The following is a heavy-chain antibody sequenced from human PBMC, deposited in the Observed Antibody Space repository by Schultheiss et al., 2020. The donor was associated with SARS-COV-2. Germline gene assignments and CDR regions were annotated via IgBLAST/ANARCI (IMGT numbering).Heavy chain of an antibody. CDR1: GYTFTNYG. CDR2: IIPFFPTS. J-gene: IGHJ6*02. Sequence: SVKVSCKASGYTFTNYGISWVRQAPGQGLEWMGGIIPFFPTSNYAHQFQGRVTITADKSTSTAYMELSSLRSDDTAVYYCARDPTYYDILTGSYALYYYGMDVWGQGTTVTVSS. CDR3: ARDPTYYDILTGSYALYYYGMDV. V-gene: IGHV1-69*06. D-gene: IGHD3-9*01.